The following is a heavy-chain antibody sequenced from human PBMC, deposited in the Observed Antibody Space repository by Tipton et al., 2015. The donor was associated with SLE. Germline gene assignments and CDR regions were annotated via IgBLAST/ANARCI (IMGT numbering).Heavy chain of an antibody. CDR1: GGSISGYY. CDR2: IYYSGST. D-gene: IGHD2-21*02. CDR3: ARDFFVTPYYFDY. Sequence: TLSLTCTVSGGSISGYYWSWIRQPPGKGLEWIGYIYYSGSTNYNPSLKSRVTISVDTSKNQFSLKLSSVTAADTAVYYCARDFFVTPYYFDYWGQGTLVTVSS. J-gene: IGHJ4*02. V-gene: IGHV4-59*12.